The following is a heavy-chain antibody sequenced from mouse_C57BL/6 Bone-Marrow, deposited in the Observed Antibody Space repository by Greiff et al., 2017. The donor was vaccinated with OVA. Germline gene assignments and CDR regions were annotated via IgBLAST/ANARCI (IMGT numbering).Heavy chain of an antibody. D-gene: IGHD1-1*01. V-gene: IGHV1-26*01. CDR1: GYTFTDYY. J-gene: IGHJ1*03. CDR3: ARDGSSYWDFDV. CDR2: INPNNGGT. Sequence: VQLQQSGPELVKPGASVKISCKASGYTFTDYYMNWVKQSHGKSLEWIGDINPNNGGTSYNQKFKGKATLTVDKSSSTAYMELRSLTSEDSAVYYCARDGSSYWDFDVWGTGTTVTVSS.